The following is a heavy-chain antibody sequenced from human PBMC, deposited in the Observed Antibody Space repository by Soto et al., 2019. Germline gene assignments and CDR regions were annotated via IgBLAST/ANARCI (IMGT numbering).Heavy chain of an antibody. V-gene: IGHV3-30-3*01. Sequence: QVQLVESGGGVVQPGRSLRFSCAASGFTFSSYAMHWVRQAPGKGLEWVAVISYDGSNKYYADSVKGRFTISRDNSKNTLYLQMNSLRAEDTAVYYCARDPPNCSGGSCYQTYYFDYWGQGTLVTVSS. CDR2: ISYDGSNK. CDR1: GFTFSSYA. D-gene: IGHD2-15*01. J-gene: IGHJ4*02. CDR3: ARDPPNCSGGSCYQTYYFDY.